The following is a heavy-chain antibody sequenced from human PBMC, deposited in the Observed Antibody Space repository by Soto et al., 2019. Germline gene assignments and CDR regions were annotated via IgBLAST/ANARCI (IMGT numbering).Heavy chain of an antibody. CDR3: ARDIESVTAKHFFYYYAMDV. Sequence: ASVKVSCKASGFTFSNYGLNWVRQAPGQGLEWMGWVSANNGHTNYAQNLQGRVSMTTDTSTSTAYMELRGLRFDDAAVYYCARDIESVTAKHFFYYYAMDVWGQGTTVTVSS. V-gene: IGHV1-18*01. CDR2: VSANNGHT. CDR1: GFTFSNYG. J-gene: IGHJ6*02. D-gene: IGHD2-8*01.